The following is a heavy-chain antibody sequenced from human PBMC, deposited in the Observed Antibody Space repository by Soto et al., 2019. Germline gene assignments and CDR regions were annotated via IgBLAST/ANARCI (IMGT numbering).Heavy chain of an antibody. V-gene: IGHV4-39*01. CDR2: IYYSGST. CDR3: ARHGGKLGYCSGGSCYTDDDEYFQH. Sequence: SETLSLTCTVSGGSISSSSYYWGWIRQPPGKGLEWIGSIYYSGSTYYNPSLKSRVTISVDTSKNQFSLKLSSVTAADTAVYYCARHGGKLGYCSGGSCYTDDDEYFQHWGQGTLVTVSS. CDR1: GGSISSSSYY. D-gene: IGHD2-15*01. J-gene: IGHJ1*01.